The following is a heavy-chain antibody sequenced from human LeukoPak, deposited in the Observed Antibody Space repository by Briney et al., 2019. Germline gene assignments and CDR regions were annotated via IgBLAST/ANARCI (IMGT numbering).Heavy chain of an antibody. V-gene: IGHV1-69*13. Sequence: ASVKVSCKASGGGFTFTSHSITWVRQAPGQGLEWMAGFIPIYGSPSYAQKFQGRVTMTSDESTRTVYMELRSLRSEDTAIYYCAGFFYDTSPDAFDLWGQGTMVTVSS. D-gene: IGHD3-22*01. CDR3: AGFFYDTSPDAFDL. CDR1: GGGFTFTSHS. J-gene: IGHJ3*01. CDR2: FIPIYGSP.